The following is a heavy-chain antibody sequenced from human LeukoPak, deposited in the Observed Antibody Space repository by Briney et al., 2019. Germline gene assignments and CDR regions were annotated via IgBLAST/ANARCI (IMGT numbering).Heavy chain of an antibody. CDR2: TTGSGGST. CDR3: AKRDLRQKRTEVRFDY. D-gene: IGHD3/OR15-3a*01. Sequence: PGGSLRLSCAASGFTFSGYAMSWVRQAPGKGLEWVSGTTGSGGSTYYADSVKGRFTISRDNSKNTLSLQMDSLRAEDTAVYYCAKRDLRQKRTEVRFDYWGQGTLVTVSS. J-gene: IGHJ4*02. CDR1: GFTFSGYA. V-gene: IGHV3-23*01.